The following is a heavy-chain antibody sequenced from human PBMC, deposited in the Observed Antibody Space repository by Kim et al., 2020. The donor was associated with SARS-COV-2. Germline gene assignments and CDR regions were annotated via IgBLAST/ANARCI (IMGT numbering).Heavy chain of an antibody. CDR1: GYTFTSYA. J-gene: IGHJ4*02. D-gene: IGHD1-26*01. CDR3: ARDRYNMGATRGGVGY. CDR2: INAGNGNT. Sequence: ASVKVSCKASGYTFTSYAMHWVRQAPGQRLEWMGWINAGNGNTKYSQKFQGRVTITRDTSASTAYMELSSLRSEDTAVYYCARDRYNMGATRGGVGYWGQGTLVTVSS. V-gene: IGHV1-3*01.